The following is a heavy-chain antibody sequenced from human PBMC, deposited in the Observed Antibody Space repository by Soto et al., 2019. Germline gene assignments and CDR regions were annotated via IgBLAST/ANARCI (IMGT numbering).Heavy chain of an antibody. Sequence: EVQLLESGGGVVQPGGSLRLSCAASGFSFSGYVISWVRQAPGKGMEWVSVIGFSGGRRFYADSVKGRFTVSRDISKNTVYLQMNSLRAEDTAVYYCAKSQDEMATNSMVDLWGQGTLVTVSS. CDR1: GFSFSGYV. D-gene: IGHD5-12*01. CDR2: IGFSGGRR. CDR3: AKSQDEMATNSMVDL. V-gene: IGHV3-23*01. J-gene: IGHJ5*02.